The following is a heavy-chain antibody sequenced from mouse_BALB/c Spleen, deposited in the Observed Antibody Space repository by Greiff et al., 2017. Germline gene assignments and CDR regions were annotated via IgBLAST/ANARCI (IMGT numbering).Heavy chain of an antibody. D-gene: IGHD2-4*01. CDR2: ISYSGST. J-gene: IGHJ2*01. Sequence: DVQLQESGPGLVKPSQSLSLTCTVTGYSITSDYAWNWIRQFPGNKLEWMGYISYSGSTSYNPSLKSRISITRDTSKNQFFLQLNSVTTEDTATYYCARYIRRTMITTGDYFDYWGQGTTLTVSS. V-gene: IGHV3-2*02. CDR1: GYSITSDYA. CDR3: ARYIRRTMITTGDYFDY.